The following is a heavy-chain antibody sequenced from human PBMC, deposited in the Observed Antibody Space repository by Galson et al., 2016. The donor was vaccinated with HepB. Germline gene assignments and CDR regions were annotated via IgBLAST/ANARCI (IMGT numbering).Heavy chain of an antibody. CDR1: GSTFSSYS. CDR3: ARDSSPLTPPPRMYIAARNPFDS. Sequence: SLRLSCAASGSTFSSYSMNWVREAPGKGLARISYIGSRSATIFYADSVKGRFTTSRDDAKNSLYLQMTSLSAEDTAVYYCARDSSPLTPPPRMYIAARNPFDSWGQGTLVTVSS. CDR2: IGSRSATI. J-gene: IGHJ4*02. D-gene: IGHD6-6*01. V-gene: IGHV3-48*04.